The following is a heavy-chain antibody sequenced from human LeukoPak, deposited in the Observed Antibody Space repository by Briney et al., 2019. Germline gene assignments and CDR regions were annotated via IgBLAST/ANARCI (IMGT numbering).Heavy chain of an antibody. CDR1: GGSVSSNS. D-gene: IGHD6-19*01. CDR3: ARHYSSGWSDC. Sequence: SETLSLTCTVSGGSVSSNSWTWIRQPPGKGLEWIGANTNYNPSLKSRVTISVDTSKNQFSLKLNSVTAADTAVYYCARHYSSGWSDCWGQGTLVTVSS. J-gene: IGHJ5*01. CDR2: ANT. V-gene: IGHV4-59*08.